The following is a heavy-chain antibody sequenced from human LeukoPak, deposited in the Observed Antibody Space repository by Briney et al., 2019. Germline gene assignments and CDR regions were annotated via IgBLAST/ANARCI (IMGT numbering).Heavy chain of an antibody. J-gene: IGHJ4*02. CDR3: ARGTPGRYDFWSGYSV. Sequence: PSETLSLTCTVSVGSISSGDYYWSWIRQPPGKGLEWIGYIYYSGSTYYNPSLKSRVTISVDTSKNQFSLKLSSVTAADTAVYYCARGTPGRYDFWSGYSVWGQGTLVTVSS. D-gene: IGHD3-3*01. CDR2: IYYSGST. V-gene: IGHV4-30-4*08. CDR1: VGSISSGDYY.